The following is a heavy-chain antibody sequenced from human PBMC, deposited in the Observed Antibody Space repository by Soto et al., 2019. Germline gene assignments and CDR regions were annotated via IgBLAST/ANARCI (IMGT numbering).Heavy chain of an antibody. CDR2: IYYSGST. CDR1: GGSFSGYD. CDR3: ARHTPAISISDH. Sequence: PSETLSLTCAVHGGSFSGYDGDWIRQPPGKGLEWIGSIYYSGSTYYNPSLKSRVTISVDTSKNQFSLKLSSVTAADTAVYYCARHTPAISISDHWGQGPLVTVS. D-gene: IGHD2-15*01. V-gene: IGHV4-39*01. J-gene: IGHJ4*02.